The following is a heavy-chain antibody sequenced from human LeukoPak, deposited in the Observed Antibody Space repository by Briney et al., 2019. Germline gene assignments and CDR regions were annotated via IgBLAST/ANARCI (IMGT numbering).Heavy chain of an antibody. Sequence: PSETLSLTCTISGGSVTSGSYYWSWIRQPPEKGLEWIGYIYYTGRTDYNPSLKSRVTISVETSKNQFSLQLSSVTAADTAIYYCATSLESYYYMDVWGKGTTVTVSS. J-gene: IGHJ6*03. D-gene: IGHD5-24*01. V-gene: IGHV4-61*01. CDR2: IYYTGRT. CDR3: ATSLESYYYMDV. CDR1: GGSVTSGSYY.